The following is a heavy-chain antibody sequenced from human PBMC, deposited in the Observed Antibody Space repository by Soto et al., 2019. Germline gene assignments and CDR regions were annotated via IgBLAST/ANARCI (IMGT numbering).Heavy chain of an antibody. D-gene: IGHD1-26*01. CDR1: GGTFSSYP. CDR2: IIPFFGTS. J-gene: IGHJ6*02. Sequence: QVQLVQSGAEVKKPGSSVKVSCEASGGTFSSYPINWVRQAPGQGLEWMGGIIPFFGTSNYAQKFQGRVTITADDSTSTGYMELRSLRSEDTAVDYCARVGHITHYGMAVWAQETTVTVSS. V-gene: IGHV1-69*01. CDR3: ARVGHITHYGMAV.